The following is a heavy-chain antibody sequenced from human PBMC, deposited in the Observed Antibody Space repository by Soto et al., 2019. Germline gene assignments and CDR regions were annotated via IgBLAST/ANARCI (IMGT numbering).Heavy chain of an antibody. CDR2: IYPGDSDT. CDR1: GYSFTSYW. Sequence: PGESLKISCKGSGYSFTSYWIGWVRQMPGKGLEWMGIIYPGDSDTRYSPSFQGQVTISADKSISTAYLQWSSLKASDTAMYYFARLEGYDFWSGRPNYYYYGMDVWGQGTTVTVS. V-gene: IGHV5-51*01. J-gene: IGHJ6*02. CDR3: ARLEGYDFWSGRPNYYYYGMDV. D-gene: IGHD3-3*01.